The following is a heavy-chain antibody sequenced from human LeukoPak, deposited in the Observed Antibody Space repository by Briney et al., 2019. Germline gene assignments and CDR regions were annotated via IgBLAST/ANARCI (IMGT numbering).Heavy chain of an antibody. CDR1: GFMFSSYA. Sequence: GGSLRLSCAASGFMFSSYAMSWVRQAPGKGLEWVSDISGSGDRTNQAVSVKGRFTISRDNSKNTLYLQMNSLRAEDTAVYYCAKGGSGYYYNNGMDVWGQGTTVTVSS. D-gene: IGHD3-3*01. CDR2: ISGSGDRT. CDR3: AKGGSGYYYNNGMDV. J-gene: IGHJ6*02. V-gene: IGHV3-23*01.